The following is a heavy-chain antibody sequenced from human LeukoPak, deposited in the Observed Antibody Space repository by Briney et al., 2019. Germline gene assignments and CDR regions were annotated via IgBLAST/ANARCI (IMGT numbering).Heavy chain of an antibody. Sequence: ASVKVSCKAAGCSLITYGISWVRQAPGQGLEWMGWISAYNGNTNYAQKLQGRVTVTTDTSTNTAYMELRSLRSDDTAVYYCARERKSSYDTLTGYYKSDAFDIWGQGTMVTVSS. D-gene: IGHD3-9*01. CDR2: ISAYNGNT. V-gene: IGHV1-18*01. CDR1: GCSLITYG. CDR3: ARERKSSYDTLTGYYKSDAFDI. J-gene: IGHJ3*02.